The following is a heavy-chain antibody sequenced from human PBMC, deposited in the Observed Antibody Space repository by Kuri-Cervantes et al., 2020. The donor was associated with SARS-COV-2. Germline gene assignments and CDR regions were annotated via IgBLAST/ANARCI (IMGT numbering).Heavy chain of an antibody. CDR1: GFRLSDYW. D-gene: IGHD2-8*02. Sequence: GGSLRLSCAASGFRLSDYWMHWVRHAPGKGLLWVSRISSDGSTTNYADSVKGRFTISRDNAKNTLYLQMNSLRAEDTAVYYCAKEYCTGGVCYGYWGQGTLVTVSS. J-gene: IGHJ4*02. V-gene: IGHV3-74*01. CDR3: AKEYCTGGVCYGY. CDR2: ISSDGSTT.